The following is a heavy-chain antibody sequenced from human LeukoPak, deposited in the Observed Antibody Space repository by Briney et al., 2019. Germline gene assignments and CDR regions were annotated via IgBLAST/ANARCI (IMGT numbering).Heavy chain of an antibody. Sequence: SETLFLTCTVSGGSISSGSYYWSWIRQPAGKGLEWIGRIYTSGSTNYNPSLKSRVTISVDTSKNQFSLKLSSVTAADTAVYYCARDSSSSGLSDYWGQGTLVTVSS. J-gene: IGHJ4*02. V-gene: IGHV4-61*02. D-gene: IGHD6-6*01. CDR3: ARDSSSSGLSDY. CDR1: GGSISSGSYY. CDR2: IYTSGST.